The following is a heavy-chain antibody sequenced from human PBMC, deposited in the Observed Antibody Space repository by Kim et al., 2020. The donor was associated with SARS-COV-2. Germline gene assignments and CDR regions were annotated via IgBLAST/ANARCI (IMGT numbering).Heavy chain of an antibody. Sequence: SETLSLTCAVSGGSISSNNWWSWVRQPPGKGLEWIGEIYHSGSTNSNPSLKSRVTMSVDKSKNQFSLKLSSVTAADTAVYYCARHSSDYYVAYWGQGTLVSVSS. J-gene: IGHJ4*02. D-gene: IGHD3-22*01. CDR1: GGSISSNNW. CDR2: IYHSGST. V-gene: IGHV4-4*02. CDR3: ARHSSDYYVAY.